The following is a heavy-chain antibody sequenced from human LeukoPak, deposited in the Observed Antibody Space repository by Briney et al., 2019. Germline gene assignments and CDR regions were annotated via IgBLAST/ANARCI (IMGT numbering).Heavy chain of an antibody. J-gene: IGHJ4*02. Sequence: ASVKVSCKASGYTFSNYAINWVRQAPGQGLEWMGIINPSGGSTSYAQKFQGRVTMTRDTSTSTVYMELSSLRSEDTAVYYCASDNCGGDCYSMPYFDYWGQGTLVTVSS. D-gene: IGHD2-21*02. CDR1: GYTFSNYA. V-gene: IGHV1-46*01. CDR3: ASDNCGGDCYSMPYFDY. CDR2: INPSGGST.